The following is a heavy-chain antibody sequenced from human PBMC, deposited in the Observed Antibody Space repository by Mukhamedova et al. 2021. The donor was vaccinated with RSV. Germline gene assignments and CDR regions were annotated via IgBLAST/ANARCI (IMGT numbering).Heavy chain of an antibody. J-gene: IGHJ6*03. V-gene: IGHV3-15*01. CDR3: TTDPSTTIFGASDYYYYMYV. CDR2: TDGGTT. Sequence: TDGGTTDYAAPVKGRFTISRDDSKNTLYLQMNSLKTEDTAVYYCTTDPSTTIFGASDYYYYMYVLGKGSTVTVSS. D-gene: IGHD3-3*01.